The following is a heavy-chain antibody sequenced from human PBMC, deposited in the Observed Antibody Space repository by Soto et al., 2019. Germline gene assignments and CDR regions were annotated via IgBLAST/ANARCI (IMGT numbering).Heavy chain of an antibody. CDR3: AKGVYPYDSSGYYGHNAFDI. Sequence: QVQLVESGGGVVQPGRSLRLSCEASGFTFSSYGMHWVRQAPGKGLEWVAVISYDGSNKYYPDSVKGRFTISRDNSKNTLYVQMTSLSAEVTAVYYCAKGVYPYDSSGYYGHNAFDIWGQGTMVTVSS. CDR1: GFTFSSYG. CDR2: ISYDGSNK. V-gene: IGHV3-30*18. J-gene: IGHJ3*02. D-gene: IGHD3-22*01.